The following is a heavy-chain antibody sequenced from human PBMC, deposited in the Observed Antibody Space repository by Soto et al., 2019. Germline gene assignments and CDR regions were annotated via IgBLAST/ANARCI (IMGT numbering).Heavy chain of an antibody. CDR2: MNPGSGDT. D-gene: IGHD3-16*01. Sequence: ASVKVSCKASGYSFTNNDVSWVRQATGQGLEWMGWMNPGSGDTGYAQKFQGRVTMTRDISIATAYVELSSLRSDDTAIYYCARMETFGSLNWFDPWGQGTLVTVSS. CDR3: ARMETFGSLNWFDP. CDR1: GYSFTNND. V-gene: IGHV1-8*01. J-gene: IGHJ5*02.